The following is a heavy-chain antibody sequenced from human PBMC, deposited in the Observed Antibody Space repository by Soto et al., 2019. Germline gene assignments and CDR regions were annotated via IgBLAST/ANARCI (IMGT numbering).Heavy chain of an antibody. CDR1: GYGLTEYY. CDR3: ARSSTYYDLLTGYSRPYYFDY. V-gene: IGHV1-2*02. J-gene: IGHJ4*02. D-gene: IGHD3-9*01. CDR2: INPTTGGT. Sequence: ASVKVSCKASGYGLTEYYLHWVRQAPGQGLEWMGWINPTTGGTTYAQKLQGRVTMTTDTSTSTAYMELRSLRSDDTAVYYCARSSTYYDLLTGYSRPYYFDYWGQGTLVTV.